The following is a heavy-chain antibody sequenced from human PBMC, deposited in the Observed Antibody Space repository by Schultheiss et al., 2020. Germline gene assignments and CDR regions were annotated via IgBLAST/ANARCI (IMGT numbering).Heavy chain of an antibody. Sequence: SETLSLTCTVSGGSISSGGYYWSWIRQHPGKGLEWIGYIYYSGSTYYNPSLKSRVTISVDTSKNQFSLKLSSVTAADTAVYYCARQQRYDILTGYLFDYWGQGTLVTVSS. V-gene: IGHV4-39*01. CDR3: ARQQRYDILTGYLFDY. J-gene: IGHJ4*02. CDR1: GGSISSGGYY. CDR2: IYYSGST. D-gene: IGHD3-9*01.